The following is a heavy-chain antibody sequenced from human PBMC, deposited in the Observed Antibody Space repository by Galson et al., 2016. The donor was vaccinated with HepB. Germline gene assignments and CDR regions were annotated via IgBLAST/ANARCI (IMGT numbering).Heavy chain of an antibody. V-gene: IGHV3-30*04. CDR1: GFTFSRDA. Sequence: SLRLSCAASGFTFSRDAMHWVRQTPGKGLGWVAVISSDGSIKYYGDSVKGRFTISRDNSKNTLYLEMNSLRAEDTAVYYCARGHPDYGDYFDYWGQGTLVTVSS. D-gene: IGHD4-17*01. CDR2: ISSDGSIK. J-gene: IGHJ4*02. CDR3: ARGHPDYGDYFDY.